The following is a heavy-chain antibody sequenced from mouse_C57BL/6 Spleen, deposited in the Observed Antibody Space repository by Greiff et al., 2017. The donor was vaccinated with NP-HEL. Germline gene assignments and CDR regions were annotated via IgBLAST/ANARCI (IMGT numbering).Heavy chain of an antibody. D-gene: IGHD4-1*01. CDR1: GFTFNTYA. Sequence: EVTLVESGGGLVQPKGSLKLSCAASGFTFNTYAMHWVRQAPGKGLEWVARIRSKSSNYATYDVDSVKDRITISRDDSQGMLYLQMINLKTEDTAMYYCVRDRWDYLDYWGQGTTLTVSS. V-gene: IGHV10-3*01. J-gene: IGHJ2*01. CDR3: VRDRWDYLDY. CDR2: IRSKSSNYAT.